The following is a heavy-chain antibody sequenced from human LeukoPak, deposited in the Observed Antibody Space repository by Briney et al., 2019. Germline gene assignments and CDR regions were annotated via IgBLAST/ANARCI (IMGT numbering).Heavy chain of an antibody. J-gene: IGHJ4*02. Sequence: QTGGSLRLSCAASGFTFSSFGMSWVRQAPGKGLEWVSAMSGSGDSTYYADSVKGRFTISRDNSKNTLYLQMNSLRAEDTAIYYCAKSFPYYYGSGSYYINPFDSWGQGTLSPSPQ. V-gene: IGHV3-23*01. CDR2: MSGSGDST. D-gene: IGHD3-10*01. CDR1: GFTFSSFG. CDR3: AKSFPYYYGSGSYYINPFDS.